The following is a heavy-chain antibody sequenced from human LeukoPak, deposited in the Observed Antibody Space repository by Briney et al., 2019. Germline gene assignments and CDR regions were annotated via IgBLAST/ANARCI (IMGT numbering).Heavy chain of an antibody. CDR2: IYYSGNT. D-gene: IGHD6-19*01. Sequence: SETLSLTCTVSGGSISSSSYYWGWIRQPPGKGLEWIGYIYYSGNTNYNPSLKSRVTISLNTSKNQFSLKLTSVTAADTAVYYCTRDYTSRWCYFDHWGQGTLVTVSS. V-gene: IGHV4-61*01. J-gene: IGHJ4*02. CDR1: GGSISSSSYY. CDR3: TRDYTSRWCYFDH.